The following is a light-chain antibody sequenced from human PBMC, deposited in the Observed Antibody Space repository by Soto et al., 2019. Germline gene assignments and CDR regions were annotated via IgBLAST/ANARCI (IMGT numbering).Light chain of an antibody. CDR1: EGISRY. CDR3: QQSYSTPLP. J-gene: IGKJ2*01. V-gene: IGKV1-39*01. Sequence: DIQMTQSPSSLSASVGDRVTITCRASEGISRYLSWYQQKAGKAPKVLIYAASSLQSGVPSRFSGSTSGTDFTLTISSLQPEDFATYYCQQSYSTPLPFGQGTKLEI. CDR2: AAS.